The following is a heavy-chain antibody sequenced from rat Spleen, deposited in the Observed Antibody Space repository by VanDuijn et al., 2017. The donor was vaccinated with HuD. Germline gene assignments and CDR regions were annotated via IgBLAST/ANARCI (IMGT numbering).Heavy chain of an antibody. CDR2: ITNDAFRT. J-gene: IGHJ2*01. V-gene: IGHV5S10*01. D-gene: IGHD5-1*01. CDR1: GFTFSNYD. CDR3: AKEAPGSPYFDY. Sequence: EVQLVESGGGLVQPGRSMTLSCAASGFTFSNYDMAWVRQAPKKGLEWVASITNDAFRTYYRDSVRGRFTVSRDNARSTLYLQMDSLRSEDTATYYCAKEAPGSPYFDYWGQGVMVTVSS.